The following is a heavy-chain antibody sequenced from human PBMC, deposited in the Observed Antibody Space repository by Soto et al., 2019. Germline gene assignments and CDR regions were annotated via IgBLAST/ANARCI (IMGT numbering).Heavy chain of an antibody. D-gene: IGHD2-15*01. CDR1: GFSFSDFG. Sequence: GGSLRLSCAGSGFSFSDFGMHWVRQAPGKGLEWVANIKQDGSEKYYVDSVKGRFTISRHTSKNTLYLQMNTLRSEDTAVYYCATNLGGGGLVWGQGTLVTVSS. V-gene: IGHV3-7*03. J-gene: IGHJ4*02. CDR2: IKQDGSEK. CDR3: ATNLGGGGLV.